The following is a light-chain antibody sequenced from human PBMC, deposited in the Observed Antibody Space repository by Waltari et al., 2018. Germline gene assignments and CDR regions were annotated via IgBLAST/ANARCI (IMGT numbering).Light chain of an antibody. J-gene: IGKJ1*01. CDR2: LGS. CDR1: QSLLQRNANDS. CDR3: MQSLQTLWT. V-gene: IGKV2-28*01. Sequence: EILVTQSPLSLPVAPGEPSSISCRSSQSLLQRNANDSLDWYLQKPGQSPQLLIYLGSNRASGVPDRFSGSGSGTDFTLRISRVEAEDVGVYYCMQSLQTLWTFGPGTKVEIK.